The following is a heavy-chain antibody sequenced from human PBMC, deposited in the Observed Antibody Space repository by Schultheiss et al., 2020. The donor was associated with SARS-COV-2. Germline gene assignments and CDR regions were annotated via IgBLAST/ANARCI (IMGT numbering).Heavy chain of an antibody. Sequence: GGSLRPSCAASGFTFSSYSMSWVRQAPGKGLEWVSYISSSSSTIYYADSVKGRFTISRDNAKNSLYLQMNSLRAEDTAVYYCATHCSSTSCLGAFDIWGQGTMVTVSS. CDR2: ISSSSSTI. V-gene: IGHV3-48*04. CDR3: ATHCSSTSCLGAFDI. CDR1: GFTFSSYS. D-gene: IGHD2-2*01. J-gene: IGHJ3*02.